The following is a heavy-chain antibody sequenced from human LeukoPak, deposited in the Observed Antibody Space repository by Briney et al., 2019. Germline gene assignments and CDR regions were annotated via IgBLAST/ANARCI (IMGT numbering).Heavy chain of an antibody. J-gene: IGHJ4*02. D-gene: IGHD3-22*01. CDR3: ARRYDNTGYYVY. Sequence: GESLKISCKGFGYSFTNYWIAWVRQMPGKGLEWMGIIYPGDSDTRYSPSFQGQDTISADKSINTAYLQWSSLKASDTATYYCARRYDNTGYYVYWGQGTLVTVSS. V-gene: IGHV5-51*01. CDR2: IYPGDSDT. CDR1: GYSFTNYW.